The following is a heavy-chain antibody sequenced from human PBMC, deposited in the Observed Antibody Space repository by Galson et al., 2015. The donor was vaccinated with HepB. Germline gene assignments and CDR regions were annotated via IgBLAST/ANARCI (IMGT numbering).Heavy chain of an antibody. CDR2: IKQDGSEK. Sequence: SLRLSCAASGFTFSSYWMSWVRQAPGKGLEWVANIKQDGSEKYYVDSVKGRFTISRDNAKNSLYPQMNSLRAEDTAVYYCARYRGEGEAVTLYYFDYWGQGTLVTVSS. CDR1: GFTFSSYW. J-gene: IGHJ4*02. D-gene: IGHD4-11*01. V-gene: IGHV3-7*01. CDR3: ARYRGEGEAVTLYYFDY.